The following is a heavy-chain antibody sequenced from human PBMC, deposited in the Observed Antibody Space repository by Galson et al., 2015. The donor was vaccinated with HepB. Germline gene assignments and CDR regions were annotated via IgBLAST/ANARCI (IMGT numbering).Heavy chain of an antibody. CDR2: ISYDGSNK. V-gene: IGHV3-30-3*01. CDR3: ARGRLFDY. J-gene: IGHJ4*02. D-gene: IGHD4-11*01. Sequence: SLRLSCAASGFTFSSYAMHWVRQAPGKGLEWVAVISYDGSNKYYADSVKGRFTISRGNSKNTLYLQMNSLRAEDTAVYYCARGRLFDYWGQGTLVTVSS. CDR1: GFTFSSYA.